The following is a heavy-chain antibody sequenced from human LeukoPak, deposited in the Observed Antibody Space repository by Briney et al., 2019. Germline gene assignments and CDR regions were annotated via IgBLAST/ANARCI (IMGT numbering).Heavy chain of an antibody. D-gene: IGHD3-16*01. Sequence: PSETLSLTCAVYGGSFSGYYWSWIRQPPGKGLEWIGEINHSGSTNYNPSLKSRVTISVDTSKNQFSLKVTSVTAADTAIYYCARHHDGGTYPLDSWGQGVLVTVSS. CDR1: GGSFSGYY. J-gene: IGHJ4*02. CDR3: ARHHDGGTYPLDS. CDR2: INHSGST. V-gene: IGHV4-34*01.